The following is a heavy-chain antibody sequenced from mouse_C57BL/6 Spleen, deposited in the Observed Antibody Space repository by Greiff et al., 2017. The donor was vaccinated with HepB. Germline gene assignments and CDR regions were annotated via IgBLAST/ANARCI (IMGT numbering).Heavy chain of an antibody. CDR2: IDPSDSET. CDR1: GYTFTSYW. Sequence: QVHVKQPGAELVRPGSSVKLSCKASGYTFTSYWMHWVKQRPIQGLEWIGNIDPSDSETHYNQKFKDKATLTVDKSSSTAYMQLSSLTSEDSAVYYCARSGDSLLWGQGTTLTVSS. D-gene: IGHD3-3*01. V-gene: IGHV1-52*01. CDR3: ARSGDSLL. J-gene: IGHJ2*01.